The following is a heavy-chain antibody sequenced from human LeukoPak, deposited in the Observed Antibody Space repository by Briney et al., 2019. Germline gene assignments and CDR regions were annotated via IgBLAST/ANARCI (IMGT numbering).Heavy chain of an antibody. CDR3: ARVRAAAGKYYGMDV. V-gene: IGHV1-2*02. Sequence: ASVKVSCKASVYTFTDYYMHWVRQAPGQGLEWMGWINPNSGGTKYAQKFQGRVTMTRDTSISTAYMELSRLRSDDTAVYYCARVRAAAGKYYGMDVWGQGTTVTVSS. CDR1: VYTFTDYY. CDR2: INPNSGGT. J-gene: IGHJ6*02. D-gene: IGHD6-13*01.